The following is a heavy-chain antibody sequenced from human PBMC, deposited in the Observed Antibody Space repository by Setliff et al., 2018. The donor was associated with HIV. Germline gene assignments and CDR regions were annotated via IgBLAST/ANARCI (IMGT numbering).Heavy chain of an antibody. CDR1: GYTFTTYG. J-gene: IGHJ3*02. CDR3: ARDRAGDAFDI. D-gene: IGHD3-10*01. CDR2: SSAYNGNT. V-gene: IGHV1-18*01. Sequence: ASVKVSCKASGYTFTTYGINWVRQAPGQGLEWMGWSSAYNGNTNYAQKLQGRVTMTTDTSTSTAYMELRSLRSDDTAVYYCARDRAGDAFDIWGQGTMVSVSS.